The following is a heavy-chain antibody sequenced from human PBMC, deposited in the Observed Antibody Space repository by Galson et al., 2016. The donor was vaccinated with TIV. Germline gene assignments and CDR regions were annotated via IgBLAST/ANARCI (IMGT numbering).Heavy chain of an antibody. Sequence: ETLSLTCTVSGDSIIYNYWSWIRQSPGKGLEWIGCLDYNENTKYNPSLKSRVTISVDTSKNQFSLKLNSVTAADTAVYYCARDPYYYESSGFDYWGQGTLVTVSS. CDR3: ARDPYYYESSGFDY. V-gene: IGHV4-59*12. D-gene: IGHD3-22*01. J-gene: IGHJ4*02. CDR1: GDSIIYNY. CDR2: LDYNENT.